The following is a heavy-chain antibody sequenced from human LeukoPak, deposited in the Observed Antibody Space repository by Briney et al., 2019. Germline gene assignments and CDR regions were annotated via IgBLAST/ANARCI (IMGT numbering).Heavy chain of an antibody. Sequence: ASVKVSCKASGYIFTGYYIHWVRQVPGQGPEWMGIIDPNGGSTSYALKFQGRLTLTRDTSTSTVFMDLSSLRSEDTSIYYCVRIGYSSGWYSGPYDYWGQGTLVTVSS. CDR1: GYIFTGYY. V-gene: IGHV1-46*01. CDR3: VRIGYSSGWYSGPYDY. CDR2: IDPNGGST. J-gene: IGHJ4*02. D-gene: IGHD6-19*01.